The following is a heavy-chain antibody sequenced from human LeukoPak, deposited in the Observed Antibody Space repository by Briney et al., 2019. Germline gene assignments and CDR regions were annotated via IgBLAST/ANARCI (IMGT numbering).Heavy chain of an antibody. CDR2: ISSSSSYI. CDR3: ARPASKAYFDY. Sequence: GGSLRLSCAASGFTFSSYSMNWVRQAPEKGLEWVSSISSSSSYIYYADSVKGRFTISRDNAKNSLYLQMNSLRAEDTAVYYCARPASKAYFDYWGQGTLVTVSS. CDR1: GFTFSSYS. J-gene: IGHJ4*02. V-gene: IGHV3-21*01.